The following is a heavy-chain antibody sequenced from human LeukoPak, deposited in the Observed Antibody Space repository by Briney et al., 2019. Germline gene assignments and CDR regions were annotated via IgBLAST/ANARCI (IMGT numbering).Heavy chain of an antibody. Sequence: ASVKVSCKASGYTFTSYYMHWVRQAPGRGLEWMGIINPSGGSTSYAQKFQGRVTMTRDTSTSTVYMELSSLRSEDTAVYYCAREPIQLGQGDYYYYGMDVWGQGTTVTVSS. V-gene: IGHV1-46*01. J-gene: IGHJ6*02. CDR1: GYTFTSYY. D-gene: IGHD5-18*01. CDR3: AREPIQLGQGDYYYYGMDV. CDR2: INPSGGST.